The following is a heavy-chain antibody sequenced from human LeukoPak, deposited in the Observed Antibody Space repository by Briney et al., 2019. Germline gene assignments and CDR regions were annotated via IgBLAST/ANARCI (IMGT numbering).Heavy chain of an antibody. V-gene: IGHV4-61*02. Sequence: PSETLSLSCTVSGGSISSGSYYWSWIRQPAGKGLEWIGRIYTSGSTNYNPSLKSRVTISEDTSKSQFSLNLNSVTAADTAVYYCARGGVNWFDPWGQGTLVTVSS. J-gene: IGHJ5*02. CDR3: ARGGVNWFDP. CDR2: IYTSGST. CDR1: GGSISSGSYY.